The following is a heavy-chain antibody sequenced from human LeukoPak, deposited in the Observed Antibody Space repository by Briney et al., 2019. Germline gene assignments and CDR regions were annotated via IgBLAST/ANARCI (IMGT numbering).Heavy chain of an antibody. CDR3: AKDPVSIGPAFAF. V-gene: IGHV3-23*01. Sequence: GGSLRLSCAASGFTFSSYAMSWVRQAPGKGLEWVSSISETGGSTYYADSVKGRLTISRDNSNNKLYLQMNSLRAEDTAIYYCAKDPVSIGPAFAFWGPGTMVAVSS. J-gene: IGHJ3*01. CDR2: ISETGGST. CDR1: GFTFSSYA. D-gene: IGHD5/OR15-5a*01.